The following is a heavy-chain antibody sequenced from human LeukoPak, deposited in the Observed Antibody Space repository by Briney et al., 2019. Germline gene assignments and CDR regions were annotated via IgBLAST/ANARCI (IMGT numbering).Heavy chain of an antibody. CDR2: ISSSSSTI. Sequence: PGGSLRLSCAASGFTFSDYYMSWIRQAPGKGLEWVSYISSSSSTIYYADSVKGRFTISRDNAKNSLYLQMNSLRAEDTAVYYCARDRGVTTTYYYYYMDVWGKGTTVTISS. CDR1: GFTFSDYY. J-gene: IGHJ6*03. V-gene: IGHV3-11*04. CDR3: ARDRGVTTTYYYYYMDV. D-gene: IGHD4-17*01.